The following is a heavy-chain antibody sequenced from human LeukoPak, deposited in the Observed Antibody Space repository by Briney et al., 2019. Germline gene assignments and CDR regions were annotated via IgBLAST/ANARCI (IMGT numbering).Heavy chain of an antibody. Sequence: ASVKVSCKASGYTFIGYYIHWVRQAPGQGLGWMGWINPNSGGTRNAQKLQGRVTMTSDTSTRTAYMELSSLKSDDTAVYYCARRLTRVNSYYGLDVWGQGTTVTVSS. D-gene: IGHD1-7*01. CDR3: ARRLTRVNSYYGLDV. CDR1: GYTFIGYY. V-gene: IGHV1-2*02. J-gene: IGHJ6*02. CDR2: INPNSGGT.